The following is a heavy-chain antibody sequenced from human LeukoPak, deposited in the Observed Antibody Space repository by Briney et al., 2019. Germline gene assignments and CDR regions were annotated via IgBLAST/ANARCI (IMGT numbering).Heavy chain of an antibody. V-gene: IGHV1-69-2*01. CDR1: GYTFTDYY. D-gene: IGHD3-3*01. Sequence: ASVKISCKVSGYTFTDYYMHWVQQAPGKGLEWMGLVDPEDGETIYAEKFQSRVTITADTSTDTAYMELSSLRSEDTAVYYCATSPRGRDFWSGYHYYFDYWGQGTLVTVSS. J-gene: IGHJ4*02. CDR3: ATSPRGRDFWSGYHYYFDY. CDR2: VDPEDGET.